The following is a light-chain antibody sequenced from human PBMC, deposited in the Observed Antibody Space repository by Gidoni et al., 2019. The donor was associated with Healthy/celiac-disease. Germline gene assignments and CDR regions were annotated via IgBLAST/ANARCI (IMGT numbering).Light chain of an antibody. V-gene: IGKV3-15*01. Sequence: EIVMTQSPATLSVSPGERATLSCRASQSVSSNLAWYQQKPGQAPRLLIYGASTRATGIPARFSGSGSWTEFTLTISRLQSEDFAFYYCQQYNNWPPRGSFGQGTKLEIK. CDR3: QQYNNWPPRGS. CDR1: QSVSSN. J-gene: IGKJ2*04. CDR2: GAS.